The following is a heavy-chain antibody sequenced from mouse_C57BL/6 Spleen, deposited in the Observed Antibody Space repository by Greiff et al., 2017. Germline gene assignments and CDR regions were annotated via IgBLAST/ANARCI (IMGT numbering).Heavy chain of an antibody. CDR2: IDPSDSET. D-gene: IGHD2-3*01. Sequence: QVQLQQSGAELVRPGSSVKLSCKASGYTFTSYWMHWVKQRPIQGLEWIGNIDPSDSETHYNQKFKDKATLTVDKSSSTAYMQLSSLTSEDSAVYYCARRCDGYYVGYFDVWGTGTTVTVSS. V-gene: IGHV1-52*01. CDR1: GYTFTSYW. J-gene: IGHJ1*03. CDR3: ARRCDGYYVGYFDV.